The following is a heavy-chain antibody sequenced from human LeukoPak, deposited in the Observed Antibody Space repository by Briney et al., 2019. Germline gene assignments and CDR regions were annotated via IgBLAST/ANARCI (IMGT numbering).Heavy chain of an antibody. CDR3: AKVPPPVAGTWTLLYYFDY. CDR2: ISGSGGST. J-gene: IGHJ4*02. D-gene: IGHD6-19*01. Sequence: GGSLRLSCAASGFTFSSYSMNWVRQAPGKGLEWVSAISGSGGSTYYADSVKGRFTISRDNSKNTLYLQMNSLRAEDTAVYYCAKVPPPVAGTWTLLYYFDYWGQGTLVTVSS. V-gene: IGHV3-23*01. CDR1: GFTFSSYS.